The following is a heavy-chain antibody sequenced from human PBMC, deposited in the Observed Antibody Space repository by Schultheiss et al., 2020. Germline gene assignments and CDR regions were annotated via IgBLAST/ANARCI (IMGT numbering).Heavy chain of an antibody. V-gene: IGHV4-59*01. J-gene: IGHJ4*02. CDR1: GGSISSDY. D-gene: IGHD3-16*01. CDR3: ASNLMITFGGVSEY. Sequence: SETLSLTCTVSGGSISSDYWSWIRQPPGKGLEWIGYIYDSGSTNYNPSLKGRVSMSVDTSKNQFSLKLSSVTAADTAVYYCASNLMITFGGVSEYWGQGTLVTVSS. CDR2: IYDSGST.